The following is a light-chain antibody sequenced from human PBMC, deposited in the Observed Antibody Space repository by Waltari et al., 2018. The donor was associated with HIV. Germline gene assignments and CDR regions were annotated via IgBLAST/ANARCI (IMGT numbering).Light chain of an antibody. V-gene: IGLV3-1*01. CDR1: KLGDKY. CDR2: QDS. J-gene: IGLJ2*01. CDR3: QAWDSSTVV. Sequence: SYELTQPPSVSVSPGQTASITSSGDKLGDKYACWYQQKPGQSPVLVIYQDSKRPSGIPELFSGSNSGNTATLTISGTQTVDEADDYCQAWDSSTVVFGGGTKLTVL.